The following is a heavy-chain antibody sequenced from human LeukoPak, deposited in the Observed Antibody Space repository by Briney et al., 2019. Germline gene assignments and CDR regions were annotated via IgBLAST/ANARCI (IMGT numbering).Heavy chain of an antibody. CDR2: IYYSGST. D-gene: IGHD3-22*01. CDR3: ARDRYYYDSSGVALDY. J-gene: IGHJ4*02. V-gene: IGHV4-61*08. CDR1: GVSISRGGYA. Sequence: SETLSLTCAVSGVSISRGGYAWSWIRQPPGKGLEWIGYIYYSGSTNYNPSLKSRVTISVDTSRNQFSLKLSSVTAADTAVYYCARDRYYYDSSGVALDYWGQGTLVTVSS.